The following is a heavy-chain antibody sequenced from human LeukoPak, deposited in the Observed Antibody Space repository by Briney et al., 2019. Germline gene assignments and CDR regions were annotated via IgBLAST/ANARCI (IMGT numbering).Heavy chain of an antibody. Sequence: SQTLSLTCTVSGGSISSGDYYWSWIRQPPGKGLEWIGYIYYSGSTYYNPSLKSRVTISVDTSKNQISLKLSSVTAADTAVYYCARYLWGGWNFDYWGQGTLVTVSS. CDR1: GGSISSGDYY. J-gene: IGHJ4*02. CDR3: ARYLWGGWNFDY. V-gene: IGHV4-30-4*08. D-gene: IGHD6-19*01. CDR2: IYYSGST.